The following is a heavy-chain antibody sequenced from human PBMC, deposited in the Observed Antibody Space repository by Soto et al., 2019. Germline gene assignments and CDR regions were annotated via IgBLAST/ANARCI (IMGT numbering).Heavy chain of an antibody. CDR3: AKDQYDYIWGSYRLTPDY. J-gene: IGHJ4*02. CDR2: ISYDGINK. Sequence: GGSLRLSCAASGFTFSSYGMHWVRQAPGKGLEWVAVISYDGINKYYADSVKGRFTISRDNSKNTLYLQMNSLRAEDTAVYYCAKDQYDYIWGSYRLTPDYWGQGTLVTVSS. V-gene: IGHV3-30*18. D-gene: IGHD3-16*02. CDR1: GFTFSSYG.